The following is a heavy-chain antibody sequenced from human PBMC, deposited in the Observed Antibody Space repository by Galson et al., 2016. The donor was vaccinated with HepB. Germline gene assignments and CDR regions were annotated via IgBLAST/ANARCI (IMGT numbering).Heavy chain of an antibody. J-gene: IGHJ4*02. V-gene: IGHV3-33*01. CDR1: EFTFSTYG. CDR3: AREMHVAAAAAFDF. D-gene: IGHD6-13*01. CDR2: IWHDGSNK. Sequence: SLRLSCAASEFTFSTYGMHWVRQAPGKGLEWVALIWHDGSNKCYADSVKGRFTISRDNPKNTLYLQMNSLKVEDTAVYYCAREMHVAAAAAFDFWGRGTLVTVSS.